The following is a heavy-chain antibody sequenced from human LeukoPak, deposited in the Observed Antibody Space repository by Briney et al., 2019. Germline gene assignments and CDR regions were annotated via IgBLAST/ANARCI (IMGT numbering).Heavy chain of an antibody. D-gene: IGHD3-22*01. CDR1: GDSISSGGYY. CDR2: IYHSGST. V-gene: IGHV4-30-2*01. Sequence: SETLSLTCNVSGDSISSGGYYWNWIRQPPGKGLEWIGNIYHSGSTNYNPSLKSRVTISVDKSKNQFSLKLSSVTAADTAVYYCARGSLATYYYDSSGYSPFWDYWGQGTLVTVSS. J-gene: IGHJ4*02. CDR3: ARGSLATYYYDSSGYSPFWDY.